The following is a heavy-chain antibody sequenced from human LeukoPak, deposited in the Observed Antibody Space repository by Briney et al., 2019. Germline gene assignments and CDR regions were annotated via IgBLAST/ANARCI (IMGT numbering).Heavy chain of an antibody. CDR3: AREYSSSWSPQYYYYYYMDV. D-gene: IGHD6-13*01. CDR1: GGSISSYY. CDR2: INHSGST. V-gene: IGHV4-34*01. Sequence: SETLSLTCTVSGGSISSYYWSWIRQPPGKGLEWIGEINHSGSTNYNPSLKSRVTISVDTSKNQFSLKLSSVTAADTAVYYRAREYSSSWSPQYYYYYYMDVWGKGTTVTISS. J-gene: IGHJ6*03.